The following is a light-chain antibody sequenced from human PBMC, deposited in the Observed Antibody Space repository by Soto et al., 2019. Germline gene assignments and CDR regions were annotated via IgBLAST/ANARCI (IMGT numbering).Light chain of an antibody. J-gene: IGLJ1*01. CDR1: TSDVGGYNF. CDR3: SSYTDSSNYV. Sequence: QSALTQPASVSGSLGQSITISCTGTTSDVGGYNFVSWYQQQPGKAPKLMIYQVTNRPSGVSNRFSGSRSGNTASLTISGLQAEDEADYYCSSYTDSSNYVFGTGTKVTVL. V-gene: IGLV2-14*01. CDR2: QVT.